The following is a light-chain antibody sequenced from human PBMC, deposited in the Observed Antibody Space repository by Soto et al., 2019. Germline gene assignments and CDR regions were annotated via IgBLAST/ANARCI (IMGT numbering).Light chain of an antibody. J-gene: IGKJ5*01. Sequence: DIVRTQSPLSLPVTPEEPASISCRCRQSLLHSNAHKSLNCYLQKPGQSPQLLIXLRSTRASGVPDRFSGSGSGTAFTLKISRVEDEDVGLYYCMQALHTHWTTFGQGTRLEIK. CDR2: LRS. CDR3: MQALHTHWTT. V-gene: IGKV2-28*01. CDR1: QSLLHSNAHKS.